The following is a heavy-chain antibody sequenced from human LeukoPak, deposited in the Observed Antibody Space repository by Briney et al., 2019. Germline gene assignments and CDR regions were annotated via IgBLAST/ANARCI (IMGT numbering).Heavy chain of an antibody. V-gene: IGHV1-2*02. CDR3: ANFPGYSSSWYFDY. Sequence: ASVKVSCKASGYTFTGYYMHWVRQAPGQRLEWMGWINPNSGGTNYAQKFQGRVTMTRDTSISTAYMELSRLRSDDTAVYYCANFPGYSSSWYFDYWGQGTLVTVSS. J-gene: IGHJ4*02. D-gene: IGHD6-13*01. CDR1: GYTFTGYY. CDR2: INPNSGGT.